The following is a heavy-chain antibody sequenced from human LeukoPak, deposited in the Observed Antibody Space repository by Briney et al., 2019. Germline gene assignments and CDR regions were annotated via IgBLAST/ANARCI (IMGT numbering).Heavy chain of an antibody. V-gene: IGHV3-23*01. D-gene: IGHD3-16*01. CDR2: ITGSSST. J-gene: IGHJ4*02. Sequence: GGSLRLSCSASGFIFRNYGMNWVRQAPGKGLEWVSGITGSSSTYYSDSVKGRFTISRDNSKNTLYLQMNSLRAEDTAVYYCARDLSWGSYTSWGQGTLVTVSS. CDR1: GFIFRNYG. CDR3: ARDLSWGSYTS.